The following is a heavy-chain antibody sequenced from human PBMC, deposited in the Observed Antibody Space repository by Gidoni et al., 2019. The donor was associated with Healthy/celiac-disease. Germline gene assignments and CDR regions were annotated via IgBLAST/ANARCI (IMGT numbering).Heavy chain of an antibody. V-gene: IGHV1-69*01. CDR1: GGTFSRYA. D-gene: IGHD1-7*01. CDR2: IIPIFGTA. J-gene: IGHJ6*03. CDR3: ARDNWNYFSVRAYMDV. Sequence: QVQLVQSGAEVKKPGSSVKVSCKASGGTFSRYAISWVRQAPGQGLEWMGGIIPIFGTANYAQKFQGRVTITADESTSTAYMGLSSLRSEDTAVYYCARDNWNYFSVRAYMDVWGKGTTVTVSS.